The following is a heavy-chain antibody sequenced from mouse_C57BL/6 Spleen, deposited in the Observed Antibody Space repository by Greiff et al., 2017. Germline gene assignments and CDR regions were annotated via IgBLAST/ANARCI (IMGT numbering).Heavy chain of an antibody. V-gene: IGHV1-72*01. Sequence: VQLQQPGAELVKPGASVQPSCKASGYTFPSYWMHWVKQRPGRGLEWIGRIDPNSGGTKYNEKFKSKATLTVDKPSSTAYMQLSSLTSEDSAVYYSARPEGASPLGFAYWGQGTLVTVSA. CDR1: GYTFPSYW. J-gene: IGHJ3*01. D-gene: IGHD6-1*01. CDR3: ARPEGASPLGFAY. CDR2: IDPNSGGT.